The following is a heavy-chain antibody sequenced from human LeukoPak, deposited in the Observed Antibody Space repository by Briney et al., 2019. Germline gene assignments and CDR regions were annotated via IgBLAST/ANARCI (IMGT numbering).Heavy chain of an antibody. CDR3: AKDLRFAYYDILTGPHFDY. CDR2: ISGSGGST. D-gene: IGHD3-9*01. Sequence: GGSLRLSCAASGFTFSSYAMSWVRQAPGKGLEWVSAISGSGGSTYYADSVKGRFTISRDNSKNTLYLRMNSLRAEDTAVYYCAKDLRFAYYDILTGPHFDYWGQGTLVTVSS. J-gene: IGHJ4*02. V-gene: IGHV3-23*01. CDR1: GFTFSSYA.